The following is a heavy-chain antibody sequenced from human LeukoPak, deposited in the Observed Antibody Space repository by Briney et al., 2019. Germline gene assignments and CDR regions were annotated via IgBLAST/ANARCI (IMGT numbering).Heavy chain of an antibody. CDR2: ISGSGGST. CDR1: GFTFSSYA. D-gene: IGHD6-19*01. CDR3: AKPSTGYSSGWYGNYFDY. J-gene: IGHJ4*02. Sequence: GSLRLSCAASGFTFSSYAMSWVRQAPGKGLEWVSAISGSGGSTYYADSVKGRFTISRDNSKNTLYLQMNSLRAEDTAVYYCAKPSTGYSSGWYGNYFDYWGQGTLVTVSS. V-gene: IGHV3-23*01.